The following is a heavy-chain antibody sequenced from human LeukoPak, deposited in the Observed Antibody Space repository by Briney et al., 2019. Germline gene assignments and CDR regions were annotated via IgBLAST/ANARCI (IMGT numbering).Heavy chain of an antibody. J-gene: IGHJ5*02. V-gene: IGHV1-2*02. D-gene: IGHD2-2*01. CDR3: ARDVSSTSSWWFDP. CDR2: INPNSGGT. Sequence: ASVKVSCKASGYTFTGYYMHWVRQAPGQGLEWMGWINPNSGGTNYAQKFQGRVTMTRDTSISTAYMELSSLRYEDTAVYYCARDVSSTSSWWFDPWGQGTLVIVSS. CDR1: GYTFTGYY.